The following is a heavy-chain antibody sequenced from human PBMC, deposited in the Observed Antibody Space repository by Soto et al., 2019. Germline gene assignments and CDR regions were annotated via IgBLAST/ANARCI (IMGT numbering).Heavy chain of an antibody. J-gene: IGHJ5*02. CDR3: AHRVNYNSYWDVGWFDP. CDR2: IYWDNDR. Sequence: QITLKESGPTLLEPTQTLTLTCSFSGFSLTTSGVGVGWLRQAPGKALECLGIIYWDNDRRYNPSLKSRLSITKXXSXIXXVLTTTYMEPVDTAIYFCAHRVNYNSYWDVGWFDPWGQGTLVTVS. D-gene: IGHD2-8*02. CDR1: GFSLTTSGVG. V-gene: IGHV2-5*02.